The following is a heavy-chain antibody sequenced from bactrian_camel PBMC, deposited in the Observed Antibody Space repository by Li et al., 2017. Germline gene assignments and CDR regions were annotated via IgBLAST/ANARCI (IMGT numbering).Heavy chain of an antibody. Sequence: HVQLVESGGGSVQVGGSLKLSCAASGRDFSRCGMGWYRQGSGKERETVVRISSVGTTHYADSEKGRFTISQDSTENRVWLQMNSLKPEDTAMYYCNLKVSVLYHRCDLSVEQYWGQGTQVTVS. V-gene: IGHV3S53*01. CDR1: GRDFSRCG. CDR2: ISSVGTT. J-gene: IGHJ4*01. D-gene: IGHD1*01. CDR3: NLKVSVLYHRCDLSVEQY.